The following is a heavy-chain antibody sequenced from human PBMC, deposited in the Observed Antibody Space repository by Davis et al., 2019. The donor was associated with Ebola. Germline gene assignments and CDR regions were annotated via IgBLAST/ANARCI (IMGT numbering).Heavy chain of an antibody. CDR2: ISSSGSTI. V-gene: IGHV3-48*03. CDR3: ARDYPHDHA. J-gene: IGHJ4*02. D-gene: IGHD1-1*01. Sequence: GGSLRLSCAASGFTFSSYEMNWVRQAPGKGLEWVPYISSSGSTIYYADSVKGRFTISRDNAKNSLYLQMNSLRAEDTAVYYCARDYPHDHAWGQGTLVTVSS. CDR1: GFTFSSYE.